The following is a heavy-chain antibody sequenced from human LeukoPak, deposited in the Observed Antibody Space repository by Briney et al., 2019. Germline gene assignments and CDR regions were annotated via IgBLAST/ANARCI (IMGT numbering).Heavy chain of an antibody. D-gene: IGHD6-19*01. CDR1: GGSISSYY. CDR3: ARNGYSSGWYPCWFDP. CDR2: IYYSGST. Sequence: SETLSLTCTVSGGSISSYYWSWIRQPPGRGLEWIGYIYYSGSTNYNPSLKSRVTISVDTSKNQFSLKLSSVTAADTAVYYCARNGYSSGWYPCWFDPWGQGTLVTVSS. V-gene: IGHV4-59*01. J-gene: IGHJ5*02.